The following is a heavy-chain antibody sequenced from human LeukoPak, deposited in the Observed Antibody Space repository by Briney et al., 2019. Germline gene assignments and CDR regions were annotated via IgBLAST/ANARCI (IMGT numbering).Heavy chain of an antibody. CDR1: GGSISTYY. V-gene: IGHV4-59*01. J-gene: IGHJ3*02. CDR2: MYYSGST. D-gene: IGHD1-14*01. CDR3: ARASGINAFDI. Sequence: SETLSLTCTVSGGSISTYYWSWIRQPPGKGLEWIGYMYYSGSTNYNPSLKSRVTISIDTSKNQFSLKLTSVTAADTALYYCARASGINAFDIWGQGTMVTVSS.